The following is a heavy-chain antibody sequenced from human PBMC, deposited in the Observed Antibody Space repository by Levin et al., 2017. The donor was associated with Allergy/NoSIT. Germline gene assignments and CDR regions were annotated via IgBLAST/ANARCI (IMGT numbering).Heavy chain of an antibody. CDR1: GFTFSSYW. J-gene: IGHJ4*02. Sequence: LSLTCAASGFTFSSYWMSWVRQAPGKGLEWVANMKQDGTEKNYVDSVKGRFTISRDNVKNSLYLQMNSLRAEDTAVYYCARETYSGYDWGQGTLVTVSS. CDR2: MKQDGTEK. V-gene: IGHV3-7*04. CDR3: ARETYSGYD. D-gene: IGHD5-12*01.